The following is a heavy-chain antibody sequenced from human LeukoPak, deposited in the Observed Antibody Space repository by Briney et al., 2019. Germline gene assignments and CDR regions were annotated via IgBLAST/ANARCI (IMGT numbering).Heavy chain of an antibody. Sequence: GGSLRLSCAASGSPLSSYSINWVRQAPGKGLEWVSYISSSGSAIYYVDSVKGRFTVSRDNAKNSLFLQMNSPRAEDTAAYYCVRVKGSYFDYWGQGALVTVSS. V-gene: IGHV3-48*01. CDR3: VRVKGSYFDY. D-gene: IGHD2-15*01. J-gene: IGHJ4*02. CDR1: GSPLSSYS. CDR2: ISSSGSAI.